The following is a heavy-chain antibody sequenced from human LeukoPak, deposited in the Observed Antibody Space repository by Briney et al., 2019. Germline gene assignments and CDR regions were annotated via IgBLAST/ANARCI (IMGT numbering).Heavy chain of an antibody. CDR3: ARWAGRLISSSWLEY. V-gene: IGHV1-18*04. Sequence: ASVKVSCKASGYTFTGYYIHWLRQAPGQGLEWMGWINAYNGNTNYAQMLQGRVTMTTDTSTTTAYMELRSLRSDDTAVYYCARWAGRLISSSWLEYWGQGTLVTVSS. CDR2: INAYNGNT. D-gene: IGHD6-13*01. CDR1: GYTFTGYY. J-gene: IGHJ4*02.